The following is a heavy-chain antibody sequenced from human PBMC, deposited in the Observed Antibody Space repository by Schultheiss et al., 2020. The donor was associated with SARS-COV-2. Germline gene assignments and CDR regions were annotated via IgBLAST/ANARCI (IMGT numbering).Heavy chain of an antibody. CDR2: IYYSGST. D-gene: IGHD1/OR15-1a*01. CDR1: GGSFSGYY. CDR3: ARGGRITGTTEGFFDY. V-gene: IGHV4-34*01. J-gene: IGHJ4*02. Sequence: SQTLSLTCAVYGGSFSGYYWSWIRQPPGKGLEWIGYIYYSGSTNYNPSLKSRVTMSVDTSKNQFSLKLSSVTAADTAVYYCARGGRITGTTEGFFDYWGQGTLVTVSS.